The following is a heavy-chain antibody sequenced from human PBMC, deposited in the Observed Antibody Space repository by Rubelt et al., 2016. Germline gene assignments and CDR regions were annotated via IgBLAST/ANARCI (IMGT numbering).Heavy chain of an antibody. J-gene: IGHJ4*02. CDR2: IYYSGST. Sequence: QLQLQESGPGLVKPSETLSLTCTVSGGSISSSSYYWGWIRQPPGKGLEWIGSIYYSGSTYYNPSLKSRVTISVDTSKNQFSLKLSSVTAADTAVYYCARRAFNSWNFDYWGQGTPVTVSS. V-gene: IGHV4-39*07. D-gene: IGHD1-1*01. CDR1: GGSISSSSYY. CDR3: ARRAFNSWNFDY.